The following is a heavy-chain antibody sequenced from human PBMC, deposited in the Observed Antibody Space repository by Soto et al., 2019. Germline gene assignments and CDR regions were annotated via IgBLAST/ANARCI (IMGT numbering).Heavy chain of an antibody. V-gene: IGHV3-15*01. D-gene: IGHD3-16*01. Sequence: GGSLRLSCAASRFTFSNFAMSWVRQAPGKGLEWVGHIRSNIDGATTAYAAPVKGRFTISRDESKNTVDLQMNSLITEDTAVYYCTTDWGSGTHYARAFDVWGQGTMVTVSS. J-gene: IGHJ3*01. CDR1: RFTFSNFA. CDR3: TTDWGSGTHYARAFDV. CDR2: IRSNIDGATT.